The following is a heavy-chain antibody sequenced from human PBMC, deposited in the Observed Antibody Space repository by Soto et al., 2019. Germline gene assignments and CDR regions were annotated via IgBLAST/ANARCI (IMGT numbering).Heavy chain of an antibody. J-gene: IGHJ5*02. CDR3: AKGDNLGPKTGYAFDP. Sequence: PPQTLSLTCAISGDKVSSNTASWNWIRQATSRGLEWLGRTYFRSKWYNDCAVSVKSRIIINPDTSNNQFSLQLNSVTPEDTAVYFCAKGDNLGPKTGYAFDPWGQGIMVTVSS. D-gene: IGHD5-12*01. V-gene: IGHV6-1*01. CDR1: GDKVSSNTAS. CDR2: TYFRSKWYN.